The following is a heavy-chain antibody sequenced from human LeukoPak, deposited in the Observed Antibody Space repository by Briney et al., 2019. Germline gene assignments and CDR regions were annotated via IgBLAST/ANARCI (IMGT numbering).Heavy chain of an antibody. CDR1: GGSFSGYY. V-gene: IGHV4-34*01. Sequence: SETLSLTCAVYGGSFSGYYWSWIRQPPGKGLEWIGEINHSGSTNYNPSLKSRVTISVDTSKNQFSLKLSSVAAADTAVYYCARGREYDSWSGYPQYGLGYGMDVWGQGTTVTVSS. D-gene: IGHD3/OR15-3a*01. CDR3: ARGREYDSWSGYPQYGLGYGMDV. J-gene: IGHJ6*02. CDR2: INHSGST.